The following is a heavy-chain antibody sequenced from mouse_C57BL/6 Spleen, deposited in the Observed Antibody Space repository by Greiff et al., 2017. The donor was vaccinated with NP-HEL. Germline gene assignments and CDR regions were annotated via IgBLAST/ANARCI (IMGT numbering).Heavy chain of an antibody. CDR1: GFTFSDYG. D-gene: IGHD2-2*01. CDR3: ARSTMVTKGWFAY. V-gene: IGHV5-17*01. J-gene: IGHJ3*01. Sequence: EVKLQESGGGLVKPGGSLKLSCAASGFTFSDYGMHWVRQAPEKGLEWVAYISSGSSTIYYADTVKGRFTISRDNAKNTLFLQMTSLRSEDTAMYYCARSTMVTKGWFAYWGQGTLVTVSA. CDR2: ISSGSSTI.